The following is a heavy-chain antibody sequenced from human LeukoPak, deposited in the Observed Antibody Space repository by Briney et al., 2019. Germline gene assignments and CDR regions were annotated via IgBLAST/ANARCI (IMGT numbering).Heavy chain of an antibody. Sequence: GGSLRLSCAASGFTFSSYAMSWVRQAPGKGLEWVSGISDSGGSTYYADSVKGRFTIFRDNSKNTLYLQMNSLSAEDTAVYHCANGWSPDYWGRGTLVTVSS. CDR3: ANGWSPDY. CDR2: ISDSGGST. V-gene: IGHV3-23*01. D-gene: IGHD2-15*01. J-gene: IGHJ4*02. CDR1: GFTFSSYA.